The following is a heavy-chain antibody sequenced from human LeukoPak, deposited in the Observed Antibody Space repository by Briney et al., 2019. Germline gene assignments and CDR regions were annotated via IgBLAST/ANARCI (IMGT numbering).Heavy chain of an antibody. J-gene: IGHJ4*02. Sequence: PSDTLSLTCTVSGGSISSYYWSWIRQPAEKGLECIGRIYTSGSTNYSPSLKSRVTMSVDTSKNQFSLKLSSVTAADTAVYYCARDRVDYFDYWGQGTLVTVSS. CDR2: IYTSGST. CDR1: GGSISSYY. V-gene: IGHV4-4*07. CDR3: ARDRVDYFDY.